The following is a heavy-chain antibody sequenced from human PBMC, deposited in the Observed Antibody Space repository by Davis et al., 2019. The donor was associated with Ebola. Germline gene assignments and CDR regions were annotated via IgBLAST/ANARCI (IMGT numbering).Heavy chain of an antibody. CDR1: GGSISNYY. V-gene: IGHV4-59*12. CDR3: AREGQSNRAVAVY. CDR2: IYYSGST. Sequence: MPSETLSLTCTVSGGSISNYYWSWIRQPPGKGLEWIGYIYYSGSTTYNPSLKSRVTISVDTSQNQFSLKLSSVTAADTAVYYCAREGQSNRAVAVYWGQGTLVTVSS. J-gene: IGHJ4*02. D-gene: IGHD6-19*01.